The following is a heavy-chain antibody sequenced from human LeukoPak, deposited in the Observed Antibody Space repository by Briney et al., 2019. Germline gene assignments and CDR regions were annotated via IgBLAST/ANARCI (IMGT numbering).Heavy chain of an antibody. CDR2: INAGNGNT. CDR1: GYTFTSYA. CDR3: ARGQGAAAGIYHLGY. Sequence: ASVKVSCKASGYTFTSYAMHWVRQAPGQRLEWMGWINAGNGNTKYSQKFQGRVTITRDTSASTAYMELSSLRSEDTAVYYCARGQGAAAGIYHLGYWGQGTLVTVSS. V-gene: IGHV1-3*01. D-gene: IGHD6-13*01. J-gene: IGHJ4*02.